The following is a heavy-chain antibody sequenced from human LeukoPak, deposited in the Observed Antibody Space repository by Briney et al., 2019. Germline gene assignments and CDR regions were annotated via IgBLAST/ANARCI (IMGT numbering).Heavy chain of an antibody. Sequence: PGGSLRLSCAASGFTFSSYTMHWVRQTPGKGLEWVAVISYDGSDEYYADSVKGRFTISRDNSKNTLYLQMNSLRAEDTAVYYCARDRSYYYYGMDVWGQGTTITVS. J-gene: IGHJ6*02. V-gene: IGHV3-30*04. CDR1: GFTFSSYT. CDR3: ARDRSYYYYGMDV. CDR2: ISYDGSDE.